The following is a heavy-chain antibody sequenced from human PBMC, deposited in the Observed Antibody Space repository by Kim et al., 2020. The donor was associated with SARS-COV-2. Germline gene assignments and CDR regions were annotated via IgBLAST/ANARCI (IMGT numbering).Heavy chain of an antibody. D-gene: IGHD3-10*01. V-gene: IGHV4-39*01. CDR1: GGSISSSSYY. CDR2: IYYSGST. Sequence: SETLSLTCTVSGGSISSSSYYWGWIRQPPGKGLEWIGSIYYSGSTYYNPSLKSRVTISVDTSKNQFSLKLSSVTAADTAVFYCARRGYYGSGSLYYYYGMDVWGQGTTVTVSS. J-gene: IGHJ6*02. CDR3: ARRGYYGSGSLYYYYGMDV.